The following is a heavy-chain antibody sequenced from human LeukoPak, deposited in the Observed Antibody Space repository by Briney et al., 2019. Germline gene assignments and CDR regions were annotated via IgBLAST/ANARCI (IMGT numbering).Heavy chain of an antibody. J-gene: IGHJ1*01. CDR1: GFTVSSNY. D-gene: IGHD6-19*01. V-gene: IGHV3-48*04. CDR3: ARERGYSSGWYYFQH. CDR2: ISSSSSTI. Sequence: GGSLRLSCAASGFTVSSNYMSWVRQAPGKGLEWVSYISSSSSTIYYADSVKGRFTISRDDAKNSLYLQLNSLRAEDTAVYYCARERGYSSGWYYFQHWGQGTLVTVSS.